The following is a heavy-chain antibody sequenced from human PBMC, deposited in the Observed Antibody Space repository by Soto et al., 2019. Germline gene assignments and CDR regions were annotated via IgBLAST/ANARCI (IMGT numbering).Heavy chain of an antibody. Sequence: CGSLRLSCAASGCTFSHDDMHVIRLGTGKGRKRDANSHPDGDSYYLASVKGRFTIARENAKSSLYLQMIAVRAEDTARYYGAKISDSTGFYDLWGQGTPVTVSS. D-gene: IGHD3-22*01. CDR2: SHPDGDS. CDR1: GCTFSHDD. CDR3: AKISDSTGFYDL. V-gene: IGHV3-13*01. J-gene: IGHJ1*01.